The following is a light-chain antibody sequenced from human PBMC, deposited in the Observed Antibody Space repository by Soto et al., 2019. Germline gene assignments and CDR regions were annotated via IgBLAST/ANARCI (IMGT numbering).Light chain of an antibody. CDR3: LQHNSYPPT. J-gene: IGKJ5*01. CDR2: KAS. CDR1: QTIISW. V-gene: IGKV1-5*03. Sequence: DIQLTQSPSTLSGSVGDRVTITCRASQTIISWLAWYQQKPGKAPKLLIYKASTLESGVPSNFSGSGSGTEFTLTISSLQPEDFATYYCLQHNSYPPTFGQGTRLEIK.